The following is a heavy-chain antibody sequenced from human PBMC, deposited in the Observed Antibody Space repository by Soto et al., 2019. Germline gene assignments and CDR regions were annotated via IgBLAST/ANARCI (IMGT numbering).Heavy chain of an antibody. CDR1: GFTFSSYW. Sequence: GGSLRLSCAASGFTFSSYWMSWVRQAPGKGLEWVANIKQDGSEKYYVDSVKGRFTISRDNAKNSLYLQMNSLRAEDTAVYYCARDQPDYYYYYYMDVSGKGTTVTVSS. V-gene: IGHV3-7*01. J-gene: IGHJ6*03. CDR3: ARDQPDYYYYYYMDV. CDR2: IKQDGSEK.